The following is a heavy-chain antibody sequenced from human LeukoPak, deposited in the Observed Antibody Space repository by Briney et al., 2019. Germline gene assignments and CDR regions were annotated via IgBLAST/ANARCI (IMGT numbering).Heavy chain of an antibody. CDR3: ARHPPYSSSWYWGSDAFDI. CDR1: GGSISSYY. J-gene: IGHJ3*02. D-gene: IGHD6-13*01. V-gene: IGHV4-59*08. CDR2: IYYSGST. Sequence: SETLSLTCTVSGGSISSYYWSWIRQPPGKGLEWIGYIYYSGSTNYNPSLKSRVTISVDTSKNQFSLKLSSVTAADTAVYYCARHPPYSSSWYWGSDAFDIWGQGTMVTVSS.